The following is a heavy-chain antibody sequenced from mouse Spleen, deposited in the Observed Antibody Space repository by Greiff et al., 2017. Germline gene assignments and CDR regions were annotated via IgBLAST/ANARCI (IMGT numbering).Heavy chain of an antibody. CDR2: ISSGSSTI. V-gene: IGHV5-17*01. J-gene: IGHJ3*01. CDR3: ATGETGVFAY. Sequence: DVMLVESGGGLVKPGGSLKLSCAASGFTFSDYGTHWVRQAPEKGLEWVAYISSGSSTIYYADTVKGRFTISRDNAKNTLFLQMTSLRSEDTAMYYCATGETGVFAYWGQGTLVTVSA. CDR1: GFTFSDYG. D-gene: IGHD4-1*01.